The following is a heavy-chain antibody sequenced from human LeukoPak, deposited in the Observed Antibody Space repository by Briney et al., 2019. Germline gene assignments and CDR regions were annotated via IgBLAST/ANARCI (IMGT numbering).Heavy chain of an antibody. V-gene: IGHV4-59*01. Sequence: SETLSLTCTVSGDSISSYYWSWIRQPPGKGLEWIGYIDNSGTTNYNPSLKSRFTISADTSKTQFSLKLSSVTAADTAVYYCARDEGWLRLDYWGQGALVTVSS. CDR3: ARDEGWLRLDY. D-gene: IGHD5-12*01. J-gene: IGHJ4*02. CDR2: IDNSGTT. CDR1: GDSISSYY.